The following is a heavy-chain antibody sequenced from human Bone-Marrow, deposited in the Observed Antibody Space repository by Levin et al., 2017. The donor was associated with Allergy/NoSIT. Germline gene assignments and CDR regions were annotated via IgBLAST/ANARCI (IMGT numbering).Heavy chain of an antibody. V-gene: IGHV4-34*01. J-gene: IGHJ5*02. CDR2: INHSGST. D-gene: IGHD2-15*01. Sequence: SETLSLTCAVYGGSFSGYYWSWIRQPPGKGLEWIGEINHSGSTNYNPSLKSRVTISVDTSKNQFSLKLSSVTAADTAVYYCARYCSGGSCYKYNWFDPWGQGTLVTVSS. CDR3: ARYCSGGSCYKYNWFDP. CDR1: GGSFSGYY.